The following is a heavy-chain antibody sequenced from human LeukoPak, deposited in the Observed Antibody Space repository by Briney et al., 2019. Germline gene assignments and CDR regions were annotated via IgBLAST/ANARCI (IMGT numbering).Heavy chain of an antibody. V-gene: IGHV4-59*01. J-gene: IGHJ5*02. CDR1: GGSFSGYY. Sequence: TSETLSLTCAVYGGSFSGYYWSWIRQPPGKGLEWIGYIYYSGSTNYNPSLKSRVTISVDTSKNQFSLKLTSVTAADTAVYFCARGGYYGSGNDFRFDPWGQGTLVTVSS. CDR3: ARGGYYGSGNDFRFDP. D-gene: IGHD3-10*01. CDR2: IYYSGST.